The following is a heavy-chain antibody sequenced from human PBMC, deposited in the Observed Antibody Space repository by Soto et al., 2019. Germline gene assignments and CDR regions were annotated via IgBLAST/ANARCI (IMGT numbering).Heavy chain of an antibody. CDR2: ISAYNGNT. CDR3: ARVMKGYCSGGSCYAFDP. CDR1: GYTFTSYG. Sequence: ASVKVSCKASGYTFTSYGISWVRQAPGQGLEWMGWISAYNGNTNYAQKLQGRVTMTTDTSTSTAYMELRSLRSDDTAVYYCARVMKGYCSGGSCYAFDPWGQGTLVTVSS. J-gene: IGHJ5*02. V-gene: IGHV1-18*01. D-gene: IGHD2-15*01.